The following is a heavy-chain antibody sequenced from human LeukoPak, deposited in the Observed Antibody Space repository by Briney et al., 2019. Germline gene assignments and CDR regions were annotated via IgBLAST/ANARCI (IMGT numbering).Heavy chain of an antibody. J-gene: IGHJ6*03. V-gene: IGHV1-69*06. D-gene: IGHD2-15*01. CDR1: RGTFSSYA. CDR3: AREVVVAATHYYYMDV. Sequence: SVKVSCKASRGTFSSYAISWVRQAPGQGLEWMGGIIPIFGTANYAQKFQGRVTITADKSTSTAYMELSSLRSEDTAVYYCAREVVVAATHYYYMDVWGKGTTVTISS. CDR2: IIPIFGTA.